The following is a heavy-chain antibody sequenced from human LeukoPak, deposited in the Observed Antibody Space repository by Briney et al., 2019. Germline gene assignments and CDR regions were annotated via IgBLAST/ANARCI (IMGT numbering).Heavy chain of an antibody. CDR3: ASRTLAGTGFDI. V-gene: IGHV3-73*01. CDR2: IKPKTKNYAT. Sequence: GGSLRLSCAASGFTFSDSALHWVRQASGKGLEWVGRIKPKTKNYATAYAASVEGRFTVSRDDSENTAYLQMNSLRTEDTAVYYCASRTLAGTGFDIWGQGTMVTVSS. J-gene: IGHJ3*02. CDR1: GFTFSDSA. D-gene: IGHD6-19*01.